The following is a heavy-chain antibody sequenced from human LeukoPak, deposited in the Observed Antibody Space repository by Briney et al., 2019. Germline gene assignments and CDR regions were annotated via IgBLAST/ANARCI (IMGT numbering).Heavy chain of an antibody. CDR2: ITTSDGNT. Sequence: GGSLRLSCAASGFTFSSYTMSWVRQAPGKGLEWVSTITTSDGNTYYADSVKGRFTVSRDNAKNSLYLQMNSLRAEDTAVYYCARDGARGRYYYYGMDVWGQGTTVTVSS. D-gene: IGHD3-16*01. CDR1: GFTFSSYT. CDR3: ARDGARGRYYYYGMDV. V-gene: IGHV3-23*01. J-gene: IGHJ6*02.